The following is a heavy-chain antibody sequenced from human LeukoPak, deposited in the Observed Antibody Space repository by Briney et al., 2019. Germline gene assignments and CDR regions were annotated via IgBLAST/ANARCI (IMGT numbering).Heavy chain of an antibody. CDR3: ARVSRSGNYDGYYFDY. J-gene: IGHJ4*02. V-gene: IGHV1-18*01. CDR2: ISAYNGNT. Sequence: ASVKVSCKASGYTFTSYGISWVRQAPGQGLEWMGWISAYNGNTNYAQKLQGRVTMTTDTSTSTAYMELRSLRSDDTAVYYCARVSRSGNYDGYYFDYWGQGTLVTVSS. CDR1: GYTFTSYG. D-gene: IGHD3-3*01.